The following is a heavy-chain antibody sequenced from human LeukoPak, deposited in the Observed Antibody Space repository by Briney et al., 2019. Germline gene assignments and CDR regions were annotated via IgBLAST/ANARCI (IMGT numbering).Heavy chain of an antibody. CDR1: GGSISSGGYY. CDR3: ARDSRIAAAAPGAYYYYGMDV. CDR2: IYYSGST. J-gene: IGHJ6*04. Sequence: SETLSLTCTVSGGSISSGGYYWSWIRQHPGKGLEWIGYIYYSGSTYYNPSLKSRVTISVDTSKNQLSLKLSSVTAADTAVYYCARDSRIAAAAPGAYYYYGMDVWGKGTTVTVSS. D-gene: IGHD6-13*01. V-gene: IGHV4-31*03.